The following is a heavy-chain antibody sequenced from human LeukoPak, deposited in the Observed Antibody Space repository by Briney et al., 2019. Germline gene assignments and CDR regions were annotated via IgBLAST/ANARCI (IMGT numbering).Heavy chain of an antibody. V-gene: IGHV3-30*04. Sequence: GGSLRLSCAASGFTFSTYTMYWVRQAPGKGLEWVAVISHDGNDKYYADSVKGRFTISRDNSKNTLFLQMNSLSDDDTAVYSCARITSFYYFDYWSQGTLVTVSS. D-gene: IGHD1-20*01. CDR2: ISHDGNDK. J-gene: IGHJ4*02. CDR1: GFTFSTYT. CDR3: ARITSFYYFDY.